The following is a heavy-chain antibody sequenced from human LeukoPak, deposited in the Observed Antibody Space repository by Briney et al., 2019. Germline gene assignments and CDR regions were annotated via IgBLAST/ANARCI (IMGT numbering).Heavy chain of an antibody. J-gene: IGHJ6*02. CDR2: IYYSGST. V-gene: IGHV4-59*08. CDR1: GGSISSYY. Sequence: SETLSLTCTVSGGSISSYYWSWIRQPPGKGLEWIGYIYYSGSTNYNPSLKSRVTISVDTSKNQFSLKLSSVTAADTAVYYCARHFISGSNPRYYYYYGMDVWGQGTTVTVSS. CDR3: ARHFISGSNPRYYYYYGMDV. D-gene: IGHD1-26*01.